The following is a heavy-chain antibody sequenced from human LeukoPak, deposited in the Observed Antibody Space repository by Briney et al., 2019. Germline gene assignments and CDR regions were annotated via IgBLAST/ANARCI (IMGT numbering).Heavy chain of an antibody. Sequence: GRSLRLSCAGSRLPFSIAWMTWVRQAPGKGLEWVGRIKSRADGGTTDYAAPVKGRFAISRDDSKNTVYLQMNSLRTEDTAVYYCTTPVHYSDSRFDFWGQGTLVTVSS. CDR3: TTPVHYSDSRFDF. D-gene: IGHD3-22*01. CDR1: RLPFSIAW. V-gene: IGHV3-15*01. CDR2: IKSRADGGTT. J-gene: IGHJ4*02.